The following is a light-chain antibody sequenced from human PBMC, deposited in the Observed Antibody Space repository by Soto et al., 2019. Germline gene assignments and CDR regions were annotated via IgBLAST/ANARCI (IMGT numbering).Light chain of an antibody. J-gene: IGKJ4*01. CDR1: QSIGHF. CDR3: QQGSGSWAP. CDR2: GAS. Sequence: DIQMTQSPSSLSASVGDTITITCRARQSIGHFLNWYQLKPGKVPKLLIYGASTLNTGVPSRFRGSGSGQDFPLTTSRRKPEDCESYFCQQGSGSWAPLGGGPRGEIK. V-gene: IGKV1-39*01.